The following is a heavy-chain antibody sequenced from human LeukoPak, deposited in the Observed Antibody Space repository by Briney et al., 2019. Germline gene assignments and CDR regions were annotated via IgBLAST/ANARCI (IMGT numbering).Heavy chain of an antibody. J-gene: IGHJ3*02. D-gene: IGHD3-16*01. CDR1: GFTFSSYW. V-gene: IGHV3-7*01. Sequence: PGGSLRLSCAASGFTFSSYWMSWVRQAPGKGLEWVANIKQDGSEKYYVDSVKGRFTISRDNAKNSLYLQMNSLRAEDTAVYYCARAGGSIDRGDAFDIWGQGTMVTVSS. CDR2: IKQDGSEK. CDR3: ARAGGSIDRGDAFDI.